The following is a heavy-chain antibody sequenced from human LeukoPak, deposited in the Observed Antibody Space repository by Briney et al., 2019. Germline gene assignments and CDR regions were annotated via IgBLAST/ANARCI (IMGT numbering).Heavy chain of an antibody. V-gene: IGHV3-23*01. D-gene: IGHD4-23*01. CDR2: ISGSGGST. J-gene: IGHJ4*02. CDR3: ASPGSAVLGGNPFDY. Sequence: GGSLRLSCAASGFTFSSYAMSWVGQAPGKGLEWVSAISGSGGSTYYADSVKGRFTISRDNSKNTLYLQMNSLRAEDTAVYYCASPGSAVLGGNPFDYWGQGTLVTVSS. CDR1: GFTFSSYA.